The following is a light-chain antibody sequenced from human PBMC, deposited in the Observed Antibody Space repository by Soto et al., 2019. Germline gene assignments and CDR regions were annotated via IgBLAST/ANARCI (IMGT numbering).Light chain of an antibody. CDR1: SSNIGAGYD. V-gene: IGLV1-40*01. J-gene: IGLJ3*02. CDR3: CSYAGSNSWV. Sequence: QSVLAQPPSVSGAPGQRVTISCTGSSSNIGAGYDVHWYQQFPGTAPKLLIYAKTNRPSGVPDRFSGSWSGTAASLAITGLRAEDEADYYCCSYAGSNSWVFGGGTKLTVL. CDR2: AKT.